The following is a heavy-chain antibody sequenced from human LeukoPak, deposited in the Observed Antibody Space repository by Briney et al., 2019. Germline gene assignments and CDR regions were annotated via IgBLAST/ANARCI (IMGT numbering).Heavy chain of an antibody. V-gene: IGHV3-23*01. D-gene: IGHD5-12*01. J-gene: IGHJ4*02. Sequence: PGGSLRLSCAPSGFTFSSYAMSWVRQAPERGLEWVSAISGSGDSTYYADSVKGRFTISRDNSKNTLYLQMNSLRVEDTAVYYCAKDQGYSGYDMYFWGQGTLVTVSS. CDR2: ISGSGDST. CDR3: AKDQGYSGYDMYF. CDR1: GFTFSSYA.